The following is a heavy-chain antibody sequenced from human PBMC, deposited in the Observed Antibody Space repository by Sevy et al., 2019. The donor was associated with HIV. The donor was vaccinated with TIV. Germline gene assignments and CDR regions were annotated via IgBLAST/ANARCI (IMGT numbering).Heavy chain of an antibody. D-gene: IGHD2-2*01. CDR2: ISSSGSTI. CDR1: GFTFSDYY. J-gene: IGHJ5*02. Sequence: GGSLRLSCVASGFTFSDYYMSWIRQAPGKGLEWVSYISSSGSTIYYADSVKGRFTISRDNAKNSLYLQMNSLRAEDSAVYYCARDTDSTDGWFDPWGQGTLVTVSS. CDR3: ARDTDSTDGWFDP. V-gene: IGHV3-11*01.